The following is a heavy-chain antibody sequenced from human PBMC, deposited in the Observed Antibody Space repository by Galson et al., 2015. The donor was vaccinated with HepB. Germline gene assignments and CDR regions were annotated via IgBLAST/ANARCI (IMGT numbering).Heavy chain of an antibody. CDR2: IDPNSGAI. V-gene: IGHV1-2*04. Sequence: SVKVSCKASGYIFTGYFIHWVRQAPGQGLEWMGWIDPNSGAIYYAQKFQGWATLTRDTSVTTAFMDLRRLRSDDTAVYYCARLIAVAGTGGYYFDSWGQGTLVTVSS. J-gene: IGHJ4*02. CDR1: GYIFTGYF. D-gene: IGHD6-19*01. CDR3: ARLIAVAGTGGYYFDS.